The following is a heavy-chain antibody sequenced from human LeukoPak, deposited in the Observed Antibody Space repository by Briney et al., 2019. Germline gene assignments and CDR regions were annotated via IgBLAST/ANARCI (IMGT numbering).Heavy chain of an antibody. CDR2: ISSSSSYI. J-gene: IGHJ4*02. Sequence: GGSLRLSWAASGFTFSSYSLNWVRQAPGKGLELVSSISSSSSYIYYADSVKGRFTISRDNAKNSLYLQMNSLRAEDTAVYYCARDKSDGGYVSDYWGQGTLVTVSS. CDR3: ARDKSDGGYVSDY. D-gene: IGHD5-12*01. CDR1: GFTFSSYS. V-gene: IGHV3-21*01.